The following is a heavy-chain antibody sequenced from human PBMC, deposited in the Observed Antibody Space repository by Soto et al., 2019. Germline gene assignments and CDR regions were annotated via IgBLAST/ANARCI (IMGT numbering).Heavy chain of an antibody. J-gene: IGHJ5*02. CDR2: MNPNSGNT. V-gene: IGHV1-8*02. CDR3: ARERTRGFDP. CDR1: GGTFSSYA. Sequence: QVQLVQSGAEVKKPGSSVKVSCKASGGTFSSYAISWVRQAPGQGLEWMGWMNPNSGNTAYAQKFLGRVTMTRNTSISTAYMELSSLRSEDTAVYYCARERTRGFDPWGQGTLVTVSS.